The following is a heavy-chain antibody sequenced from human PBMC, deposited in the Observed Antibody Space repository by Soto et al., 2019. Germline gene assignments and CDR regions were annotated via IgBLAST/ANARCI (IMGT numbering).Heavy chain of an antibody. CDR1: GYTFTSYA. D-gene: IGHD3-10*01. V-gene: IGHV1-3*01. Sequence: ASLKVSCKASGYTFTSYAMHWVRQAPGQRLEWMGWINAGNGNTKYSQKFQGRVTITRDTSASTAYMELSSLRSEDTAVYYCARSPGGPMTPGDYWGQGTLVTVSS. J-gene: IGHJ4*02. CDR3: ARSPGGPMTPGDY. CDR2: INAGNGNT.